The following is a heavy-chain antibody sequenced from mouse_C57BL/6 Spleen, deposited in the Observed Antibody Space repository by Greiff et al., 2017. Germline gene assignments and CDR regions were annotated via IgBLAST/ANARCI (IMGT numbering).Heavy chain of an antibody. CDR3: ARDGNYDY. V-gene: IGHV1-54*01. D-gene: IGHD2-1*01. CDR1: GYAFTNYL. Sequence: QVQLQQSGAELVRPGTSVKVSCKASGYAFTNYLIEWVKQRPGQGLEWIGVINPGSGGPDYNEKFKGKATLTADKSSSTAYMQLSSLTSADSAVYFCARDGNYDYWGQGTTLTVSS. CDR2: INPGSGGP. J-gene: IGHJ2*01.